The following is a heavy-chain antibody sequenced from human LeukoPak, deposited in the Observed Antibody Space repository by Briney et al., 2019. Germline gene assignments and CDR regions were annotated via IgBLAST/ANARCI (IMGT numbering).Heavy chain of an antibody. Sequence: GGSLRLSCAASGFTFSSYAMSWVRQAPGKRLEWVSAISGSGGSTYYADSVKGRFTISRDNSKNTLYLQMNSLRAEDTAVYYCAKDRQWLYYFDYWGQGTLVTVSS. CDR1: GFTFSSYA. V-gene: IGHV3-23*01. J-gene: IGHJ4*02. CDR2: ISGSGGST. CDR3: AKDRQWLYYFDY. D-gene: IGHD6-19*01.